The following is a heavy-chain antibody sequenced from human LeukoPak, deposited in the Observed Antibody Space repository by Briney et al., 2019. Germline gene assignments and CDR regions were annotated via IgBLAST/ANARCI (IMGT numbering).Heavy chain of an antibody. CDR1: GYTFTSYA. Sequence: GASVKVSCKASGYTFTSYAMHWVRQAPGQRLEWMGWINAGNGNTKYSQKFQGRVTITRDISASTAYMELSSLRSEDTAVYYCARGYDFWSGYFYYYYGMDVWGQGTTVTVSS. CDR2: INAGNGNT. J-gene: IGHJ6*02. D-gene: IGHD3-3*01. V-gene: IGHV1-3*01. CDR3: ARGYDFWSGYFYYYYGMDV.